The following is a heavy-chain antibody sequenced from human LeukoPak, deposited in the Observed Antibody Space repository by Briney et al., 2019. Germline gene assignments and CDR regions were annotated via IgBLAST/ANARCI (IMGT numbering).Heavy chain of an antibody. V-gene: IGHV1-8*01. D-gene: IGHD2-15*01. CDR1: GYTFTSYD. J-gene: IGHJ4*02. CDR3: ARGAPGSYCSGGSCPYFDY. Sequence: SVKVSCKASGYTFTSYDINWVRQATGQGLEWMGWVNPNSGHTGYAQKFQGRVTMTRNTSISTAYMDLSSLRSEDTAVYYCARGAPGSYCSGGSCPYFDYWGQGTLVSVSS. CDR2: VNPNSGHT.